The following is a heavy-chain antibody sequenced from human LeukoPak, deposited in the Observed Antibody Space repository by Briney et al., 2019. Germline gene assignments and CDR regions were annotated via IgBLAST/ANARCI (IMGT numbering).Heavy chain of an antibody. CDR2: INPNSGDT. J-gene: IGHJ4*02. CDR1: GYTFTGHY. CDR3: TRKDY. Sequence: ASVKVSCKASGYTFTGHYLFWVRQAPGQGLEWMGWINPNSGDTNYAQKFQGRVTVTRDTSISTAYMELTRLRSDDTAVYYCTRKDYWGQGTPVTVSS. V-gene: IGHV1-2*02.